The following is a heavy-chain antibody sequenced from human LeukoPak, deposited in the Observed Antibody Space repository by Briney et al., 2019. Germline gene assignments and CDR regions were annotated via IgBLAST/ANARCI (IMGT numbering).Heavy chain of an antibody. V-gene: IGHV3-66*01. CDR2: IYSGGST. CDR3: ASPIDGYSSSWYSIDY. J-gene: IGHJ4*02. D-gene: IGHD6-13*01. Sequence: PGGSLRLSCPASGFTVSSNYMSWVRQAPGKGLEWVSVIYSGGSTYYADSVKGRFTISRDNSKNTLYLQMNSLRAEDTAVYYCASPIDGYSSSWYSIDYWGQGTLVTVSS. CDR1: GFTVSSNY.